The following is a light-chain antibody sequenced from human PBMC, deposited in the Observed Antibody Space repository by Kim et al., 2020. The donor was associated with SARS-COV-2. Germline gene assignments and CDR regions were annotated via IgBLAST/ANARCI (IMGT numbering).Light chain of an antibody. J-gene: IGLJ2*01. Sequence: QSALTQPASVSGSPGQSISISCTVTSSDVGSYDLVSWYRKDPGKAPKLLIYEVSKRPSGVSNRFSGSKSGNTASLTISGLQAEDEADYYCCSYVRTYTAAFGGGTQLTVL. CDR3: CSYVRTYTAA. V-gene: IGLV2-23*02. CDR2: EVS. CDR1: SSDVGSYDL.